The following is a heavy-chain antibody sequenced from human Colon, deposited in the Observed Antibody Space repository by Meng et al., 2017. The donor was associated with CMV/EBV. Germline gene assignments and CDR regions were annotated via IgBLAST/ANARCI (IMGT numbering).Heavy chain of an antibody. J-gene: IGHJ4*02. CDR3: ARELARGGY. CDR2: ISPYNGDT. V-gene: IGHV1-18*01. CDR1: GYTFTNFG. Sequence: QVQLVRSGAGVKKPGASVKFSCKTSGYTFTNFGISWVRQAPGQGLEWMAYISPYNGDTNYAQRFQGRVALTTDTSTSTVYMELGSLTSDDTAMYYCARELARGGYWGQGTLVTVSS.